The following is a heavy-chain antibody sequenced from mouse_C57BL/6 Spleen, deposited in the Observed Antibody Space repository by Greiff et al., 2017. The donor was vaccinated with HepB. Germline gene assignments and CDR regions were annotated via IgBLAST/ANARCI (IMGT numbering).Heavy chain of an antibody. Sequence: VQLQQSGPELVKPGASVKISCKASGYSFTGYYMNWVKQSPEKSLEWIGEINPSTGGTTYNQKFKAKATLTVDKSSSTAYMQLKSLTSEDSAVYYCARGYYGNYGAYCGQGTLVTVSA. CDR1: GYSFTGYY. CDR2: INPSTGGT. J-gene: IGHJ3*01. V-gene: IGHV1-42*01. CDR3: ARGYYGNYGAY. D-gene: IGHD2-1*01.